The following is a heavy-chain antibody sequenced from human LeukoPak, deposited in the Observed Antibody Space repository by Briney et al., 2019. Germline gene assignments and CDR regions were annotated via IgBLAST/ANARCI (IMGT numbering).Heavy chain of an antibody. D-gene: IGHD4-11*01. V-gene: IGHV4-34*01. J-gene: IGHJ5*02. Sequence: GSLRLSCVASGFTFSSYEMNWVRQAPGKGLEWIGEINHSGSTNYNPSLKSRVTISVDTSKNQFSLKLSSVTAADTAVYYCARGSIYSNYGDWFDPWGQGTLVTVSS. CDR1: GFTFSSYE. CDR3: ARGSIYSNYGDWFDP. CDR2: INHSGST.